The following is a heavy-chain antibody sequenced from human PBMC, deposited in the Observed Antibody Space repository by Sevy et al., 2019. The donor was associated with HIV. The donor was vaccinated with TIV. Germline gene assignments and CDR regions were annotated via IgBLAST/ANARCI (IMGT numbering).Heavy chain of an antibody. J-gene: IGHJ4*02. CDR3: ATTKDYYESSGYPFDG. CDR1: GYALTKLS. D-gene: IGHD3-22*01. V-gene: IGHV1-24*01. CDR2: FDPEDGKT. Sequence: ASVKVSCKVSGYALTKLSMHWVRQAPGKGLEWMATFDPEDGKTFYAQKFQGRVTMTEDTSTDTAYMELVSLRSEDTAVYYCATTKDYYESSGYPFDGWGQGTLVTVSS.